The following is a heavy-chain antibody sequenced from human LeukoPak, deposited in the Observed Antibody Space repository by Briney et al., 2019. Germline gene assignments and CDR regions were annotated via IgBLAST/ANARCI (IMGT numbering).Heavy chain of an antibody. D-gene: IGHD1-26*01. CDR2: INPNSGGT. Sequence: RASVKVSCKASGYTFTGYYMHWVRQAPGQGLEWMGRINPNSGGTNYAQKFQGRVTMTRDTSISTAYMELSRLRSEDTAVYYCATGTYSGSYWLNYFDYWGQGTLVTVSS. CDR1: GYTFTGYY. V-gene: IGHV1-2*06. CDR3: ATGTYSGSYWLNYFDY. J-gene: IGHJ4*02.